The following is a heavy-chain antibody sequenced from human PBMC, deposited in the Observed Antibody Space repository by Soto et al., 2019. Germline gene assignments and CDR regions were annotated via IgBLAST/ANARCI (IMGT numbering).Heavy chain of an antibody. CDR2: ISVSGGST. J-gene: IGHJ6*02. V-gene: IGHV3-23*01. CDR1: GFTFSSYA. Sequence: GGSLRLSCAASGFTFSSYAMSWVRQAPGKGLEWVSAISVSGGSTYYADSVKGRFTISRDNSKNTLYLQMNSLRAEDTAVYYCAKSGSNISYYYYYGMDVWGQGTTVTVSS. D-gene: IGHD5-12*01. CDR3: AKSGSNISYYYYYGMDV.